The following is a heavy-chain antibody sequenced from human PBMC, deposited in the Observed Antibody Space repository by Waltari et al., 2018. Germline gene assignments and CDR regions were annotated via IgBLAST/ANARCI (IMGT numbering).Heavy chain of an antibody. CDR3: ARAEDSGYDGDDPTYYFDY. CDR2: IIPILGIA. CDR1: GGTFSSYA. Sequence: QVQLVQSGAEVKKPGSSVKVSCKASGGTFSSYAISWVRQAPGQGLEWMGGIIPILGIANYAQNFQGRVTITADESTSTAYMELSSLRSEDTAVYYCARAEDSGYDGDDPTYYFDYWGQGTLVTVSS. V-gene: IGHV1-69*04. D-gene: IGHD5-12*01. J-gene: IGHJ4*02.